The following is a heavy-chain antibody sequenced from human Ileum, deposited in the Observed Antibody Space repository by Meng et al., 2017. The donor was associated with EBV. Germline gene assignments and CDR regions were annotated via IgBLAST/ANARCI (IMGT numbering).Heavy chain of an antibody. J-gene: IGHJ4*02. CDR2: IYYSGST. V-gene: IGHV4-39*01. D-gene: IGHD2-2*01. CDR3: ARSIVVVPAAIYY. Sequence: NSAPGIVKPLETLCLTWTFSGGSISSSSNEWGWISKPPGKGLEWIGSIYYSGSTYYNPSLKSRVTISVETYKNQFSLKLSSVTAADTAVYYCARSIVVVPAAIYYWGQGTLVTVSS. CDR1: GGSISSSSNE.